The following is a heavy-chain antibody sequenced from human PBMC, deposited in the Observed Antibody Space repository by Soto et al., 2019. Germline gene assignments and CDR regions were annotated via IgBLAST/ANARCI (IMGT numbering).Heavy chain of an antibody. CDR2: ISSSSSYI. V-gene: IGHV3-21*01. J-gene: IGHJ4*02. Sequence: PGGSLRLSCAASGFTFSSYSMNWVRQAPGKGLEWVSSISSSSSYIYYADSVKGRFTISRDNAKNSLYLQMNSLRAEDTAVYYCAREWKDTMVRGVDRGDLGYWGQGTLVTVSS. D-gene: IGHD3-10*01. CDR1: GFTFSSYS. CDR3: AREWKDTMVRGVDRGDLGY.